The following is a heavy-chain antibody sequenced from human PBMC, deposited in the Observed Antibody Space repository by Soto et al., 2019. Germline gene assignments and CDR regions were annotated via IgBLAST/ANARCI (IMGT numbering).Heavy chain of an antibody. CDR3: AKARVATARKIQLWFFGDYYGMDV. CDR2: ISYDGSNK. CDR1: GFTFSSYG. D-gene: IGHD5-18*01. Sequence: LRLSCAASGFTFSSYGMHWVRQAPGKGLEWVAVISYDGSNKYYADSVKGRFTISRDNSKNTLYLQMNSLRAEDTAVYYCAKARVATARKIQLWFFGDYYGMDVWGQGTTVTVSS. J-gene: IGHJ6*02. V-gene: IGHV3-30*18.